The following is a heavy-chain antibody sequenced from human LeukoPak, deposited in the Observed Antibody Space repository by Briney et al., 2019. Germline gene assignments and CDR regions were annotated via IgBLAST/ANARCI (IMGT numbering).Heavy chain of an antibody. CDR3: ARGGEYSSSSEYHDY. CDR2: INSDGSST. Sequence: PGGSLRLSCAASGFTFSSYWMHWVRQAPGKGLVWVSRINSDGSSTSYADSVKGRFTISRDNAKNTLYLQMNSLRAEDTAVYYCARGGEYSSSSEYHDYWGQGTLVTVSS. J-gene: IGHJ4*02. CDR1: GFTFSSYW. D-gene: IGHD6-6*01. V-gene: IGHV3-74*01.